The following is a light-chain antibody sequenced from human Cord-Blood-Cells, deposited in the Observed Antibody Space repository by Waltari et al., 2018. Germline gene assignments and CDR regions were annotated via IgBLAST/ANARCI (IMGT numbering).Light chain of an antibody. CDR3: QQRSNWPLT. J-gene: IGKJ4*01. CDR1: QSVSSY. CDR2: DAS. Sequence: IVFTPSPATLSSSLRVIPTLSCRARQSVSSYLAWYQQKPGQAPRLLIYDASNRATGIPARFSGSGSGTDFTLTISSLEPEDFAVYYCQQRSNWPLTFGGGTKVEIK. V-gene: IGKV3-11*01.